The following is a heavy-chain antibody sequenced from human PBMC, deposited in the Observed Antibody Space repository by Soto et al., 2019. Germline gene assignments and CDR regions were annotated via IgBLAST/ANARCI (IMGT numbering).Heavy chain of an antibody. CDR3: ARHDCISSSCYYYYYYSMDV. V-gene: IGHV1-3*01. J-gene: IGHJ6*02. CDR2: INAGSGNT. D-gene: IGHD2-2*01. Sequence: ASVKVSCKASGYTFTGFSLHWVRQAPGQRLEWMGWINAGSGNTNYAQKFQGRVTITADESTSTAYMELSSLRSEDTAVYYCARHDCISSSCYYYYYYSMDVWGQGITVTVSS. CDR1: GYTFTGFS.